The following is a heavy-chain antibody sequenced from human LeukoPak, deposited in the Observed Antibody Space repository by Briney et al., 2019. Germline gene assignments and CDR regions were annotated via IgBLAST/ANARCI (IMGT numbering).Heavy chain of an antibody. V-gene: IGHV1-2*06. J-gene: IGHJ4*02. CDR2: MNANSGVT. CDR1: GYTFTDSF. D-gene: IGHD6-6*01. Sequence: ASVKVSCKASGYTFTDSFIHWVRQAPGQGPEWMGRMNANSGVTMYAQTLQDRVTMTRDTSISTAYMELSRLRSEDTAVYYCARDQGDGSSGYYFDYWGQGTLVTVSS. CDR3: ARDQGDGSSGYYFDY.